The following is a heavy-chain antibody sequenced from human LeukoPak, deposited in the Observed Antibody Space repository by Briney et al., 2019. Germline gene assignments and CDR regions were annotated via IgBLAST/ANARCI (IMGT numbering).Heavy chain of an antibody. CDR3: ARGVRIGFCSGYRYGDAFDI. V-gene: IGHV4-31*03. J-gene: IGHJ3*02. D-gene: IGHD3-3*01. CDR1: GGSISSGGYY. Sequence: AQTLSLTCTVSGGSISSGGYYWSWIRQHPGKGLEWIGYIYYSGSTYYNPSLKSRVTISVDTSKNQFSLKLSSVTAADTAVYYCARGVRIGFCSGYRYGDAFDIWGQGTMVTVSS. CDR2: IYYSGST.